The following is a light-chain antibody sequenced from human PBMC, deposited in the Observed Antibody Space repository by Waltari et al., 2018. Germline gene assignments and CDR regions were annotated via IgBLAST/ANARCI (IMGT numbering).Light chain of an antibody. V-gene: IGKV3-11*01. CDR2: DAS. J-gene: IGKJ5*01. CDR3: QQRGDWPYT. Sequence: EVVLTQSPATLSLSPGERATLSCRASQSVSSYLVWYQQKADQAPRLLIYDASKRATGIPARFSGRGFGTDFTLTISSLEPEDFAIYYCQQRGDWPYTFGQGTRLETK. CDR1: QSVSSY.